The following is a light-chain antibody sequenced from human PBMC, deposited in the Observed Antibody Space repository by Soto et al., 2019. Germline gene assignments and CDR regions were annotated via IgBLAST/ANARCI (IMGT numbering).Light chain of an antibody. CDR3: CSYAGSSTPYA. CDR2: EVS. Sequence: ALTQSASVSGSPGQSITISCTGTSSDVGSYNLVSWYQQHPGKAPKLMIFEVSKRPSGVSNRFSGSKSGNTASLTISGLQAEDEADYYCCSYAGSSTPYAFGTGTKVTVL. J-gene: IGLJ1*01. CDR1: SSDVGSYNL. V-gene: IGLV2-23*02.